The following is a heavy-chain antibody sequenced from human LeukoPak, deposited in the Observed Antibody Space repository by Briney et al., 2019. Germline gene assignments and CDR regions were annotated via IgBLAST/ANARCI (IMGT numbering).Heavy chain of an antibody. CDR3: ARCSGGSCYRSDDY. CDR2: ISGGGDST. J-gene: IGHJ4*02. D-gene: IGHD2-15*01. CDR1: GFTFRTYA. Sequence: GGSLRISCAASGFTFRTYAMSWIRQAPGKGLEWVSTISGGGDSTYYADSLKGRFTISRDNSKNTLYLQMNSLRADDTAVYYCARCSGGSCYRSDDYWGQGTLVTVSS. V-gene: IGHV3-23*01.